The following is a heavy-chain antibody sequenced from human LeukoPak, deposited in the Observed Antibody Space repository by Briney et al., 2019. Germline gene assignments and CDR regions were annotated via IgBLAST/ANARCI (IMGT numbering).Heavy chain of an antibody. V-gene: IGHV1-2*02. CDR2: INPNSGGT. CDR1: GSTFTGYY. D-gene: IGHD3-9*01. J-gene: IGHJ6*02. CDR3: ARFDWNQIYYYYGMDV. Sequence: ASVKVSCKASGSTFTGYYMHWVRQAPGQGLEWMGWINPNSGGTNYAQKFQGRVTMTRDTSISTAYMELSRLRSDDTAVYYCARFDWNQIYYYYGMDVWGQGTTVTVSS.